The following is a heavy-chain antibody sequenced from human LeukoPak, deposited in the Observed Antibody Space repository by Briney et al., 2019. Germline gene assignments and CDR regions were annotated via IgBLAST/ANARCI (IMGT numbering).Heavy chain of an antibody. D-gene: IGHD6-19*01. Sequence: ASVNVSCKASGGTFSSYAISWVRQAPGQGLEWMGGIIPIFGTANYAQKFQGRVTITADESTSTAYMELSSLRSEDTAVYYCARSIAVAGKHDAFDIWGQGTMVTVSS. CDR2: IIPIFGTA. CDR3: ARSIAVAGKHDAFDI. J-gene: IGHJ3*02. V-gene: IGHV1-69*01. CDR1: GGTFSSYA.